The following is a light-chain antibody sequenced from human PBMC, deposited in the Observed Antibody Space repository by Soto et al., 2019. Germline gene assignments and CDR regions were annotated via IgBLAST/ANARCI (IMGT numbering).Light chain of an antibody. J-gene: IGKJ1*01. CDR1: QSVSRN. CDR3: QQYNSWLFT. CDR2: DAS. V-gene: IGKV3-15*01. Sequence: EIVMTQSPATLSVSPGERATLSCRASQSVSRNVAWYQQKPGQAPRLLIHDASTRATGISVRFSGSGSGTDFTLTISSLQAEDFAVYYCQQYNSWLFTFGQGTKVEIK.